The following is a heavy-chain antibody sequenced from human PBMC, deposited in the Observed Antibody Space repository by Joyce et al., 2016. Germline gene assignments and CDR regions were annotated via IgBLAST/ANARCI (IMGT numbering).Heavy chain of an antibody. CDR2: IDKIGSA. V-gene: IGHV4-34*01. J-gene: IGHJ6*02. CDR3: ARGRNYYGSGSWTGMDV. D-gene: IGHD3-10*01. Sequence: QVQLQQRGAGLLKPSETLSLTCAVYGGSFSDYSWTWFRQPPGKGVEWIGEIDKIGSANDNPSLKSRVTISVDTSKNQFSLRLTSVTTADTAVYYCARGRNYYGSGSWTGMDVWGPGTTVTVSS. CDR1: GGSFSDYS.